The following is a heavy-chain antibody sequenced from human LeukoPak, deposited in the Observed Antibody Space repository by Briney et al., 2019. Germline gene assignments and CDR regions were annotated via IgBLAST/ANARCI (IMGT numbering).Heavy chain of an antibody. D-gene: IGHD6-19*01. V-gene: IGHV4-59*01. CDR1: GGSISSYY. CDR3: ARDRIAVAGTKERWFDP. J-gene: IGHJ5*02. CDR2: IYYSGNT. Sequence: SETLSLTCTVSGGSISSYYWSWIRQPPGKGLEWIGYIYYSGNTNYNPSLKSRVTISVDTSKNQFSLKLSSVTAADTAVYYCARDRIAVAGTKERWFDPWGQGTLVTVSS.